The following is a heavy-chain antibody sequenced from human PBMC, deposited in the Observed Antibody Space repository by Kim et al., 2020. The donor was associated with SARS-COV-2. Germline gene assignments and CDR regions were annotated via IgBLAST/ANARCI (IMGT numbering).Heavy chain of an antibody. V-gene: IGHV3-33*05. CDR3: ARESRGSGWFDY. Sequence: GGSLRLSCAASGFTFSSYGMHWVRQAPGKGLEWVAVISYDGSNKYYADSVKGRFTISRDNSKNTLYLQMNSLRAEDTAVYYCARESRGSGWFDYWGQGTLVTVSS. D-gene: IGHD6-19*01. CDR1: GFTFSSYG. J-gene: IGHJ4*02. CDR2: ISYDGSNK.